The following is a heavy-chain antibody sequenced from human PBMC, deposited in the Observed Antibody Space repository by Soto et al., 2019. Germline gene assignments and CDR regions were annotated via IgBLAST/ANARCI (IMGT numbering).Heavy chain of an antibody. V-gene: IGHV4-31*03. J-gene: IGHJ4*02. CDR1: SGSISSAGYY. Sequence: SETLSLTCTVSSGSISSAGYYWSWIRQHPGKGLEWIGYIYYTGSTYYNPSLKSRVTISVDTSKNQFSLKLSSVTAADTAVYYCARGRQTLSQKYASRDYYSLYYFDYWGQGTLVTVSS. CDR3: ARGRQTLSQKYASRDYYSLYYFDY. D-gene: IGHD3-22*01. CDR2: IYYTGST.